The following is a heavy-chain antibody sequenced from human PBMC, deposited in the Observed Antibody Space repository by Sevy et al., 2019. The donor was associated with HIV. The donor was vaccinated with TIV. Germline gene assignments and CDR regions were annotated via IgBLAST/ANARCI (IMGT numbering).Heavy chain of an antibody. Sequence: GGSLRLSCAASGFTFSTYSMNWVRQAPGKGLEWVSFISSSSTYIYYADSVKGRFTISRNNAKNSLFLQMNSLRAEDTAVYFCARIDYGDYEITREYSIGVWGKGTPVTVSS. CDR1: GFTFSTYS. V-gene: IGHV3-21*01. CDR3: ARIDYGDYEITREYSIGV. CDR2: ISSSSTYI. D-gene: IGHD4-17*01. J-gene: IGHJ6*03.